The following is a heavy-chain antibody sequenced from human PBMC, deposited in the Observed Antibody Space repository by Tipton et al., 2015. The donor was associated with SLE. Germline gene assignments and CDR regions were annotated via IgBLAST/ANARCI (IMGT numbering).Heavy chain of an antibody. Sequence: GSLRLSCAASGFIFRSFDMHWVRQSTEKGLEWVSAIGSAGDTYYPDSVKGRFTISRDNAKNSLYLQMNSLRAEDTAVYYCARQYCSSTSCYPFDYWGQGTLVTVSS. CDR3: ARQYCSSTSCYPFDY. D-gene: IGHD2-2*01. J-gene: IGHJ4*02. CDR1: GFIFRSFD. V-gene: IGHV3-13*01. CDR2: IGSAGDT.